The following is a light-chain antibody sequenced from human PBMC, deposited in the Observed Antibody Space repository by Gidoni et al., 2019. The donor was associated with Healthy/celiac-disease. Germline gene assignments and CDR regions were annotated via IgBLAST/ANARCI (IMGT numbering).Light chain of an antibody. Sequence: DIVLTQSPLSLPVTPCEPAPSSCRSSQSLLHSNGYNYLDWYLQKPGQSPRLLIYLGSNRASGVPDRFSGSGSGTDFTLKISRVEAEDVGVYYCMQALQTPSTFGQGTKLEIK. CDR2: LGS. CDR1: QSLLHSNGYNY. V-gene: IGKV2-28*01. CDR3: MQALQTPST. J-gene: IGKJ2*01.